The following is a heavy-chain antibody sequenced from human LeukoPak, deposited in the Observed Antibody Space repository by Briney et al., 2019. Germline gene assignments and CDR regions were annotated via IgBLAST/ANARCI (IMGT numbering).Heavy chain of an antibody. CDR1: GYTVASYG. Sequence: GAPVKVSCKATGYTVASYGISWVRQAPGQGPEWMGWISAYNGYTNYAQKFQGRVTMTTDTSTNTAYMELRSLRSDDTAVYYCARNGSGWYFLDYWGQGTLVTVSS. CDR3: ARNGSGWYFLDY. J-gene: IGHJ4*02. V-gene: IGHV1-18*01. CDR2: ISAYNGYT. D-gene: IGHD6-19*01.